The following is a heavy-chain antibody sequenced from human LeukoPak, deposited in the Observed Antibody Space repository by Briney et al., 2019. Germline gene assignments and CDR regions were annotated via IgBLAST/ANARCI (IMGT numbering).Heavy chain of an antibody. CDR3: AALNWESPDY. J-gene: IGHJ4*02. D-gene: IGHD7-27*01. Sequence: GGSLRLSCAGYGFTFSNFWMNWVRQAPGKGLEWVANINQDGSEKYYADSVKGRFTLSRDNAENSVYLQMNNLRPEETAVYYCAALNWESPDYWGQGTQVTVSS. V-gene: IGHV3-7*01. CDR2: INQDGSEK. CDR1: GFTFSNFW.